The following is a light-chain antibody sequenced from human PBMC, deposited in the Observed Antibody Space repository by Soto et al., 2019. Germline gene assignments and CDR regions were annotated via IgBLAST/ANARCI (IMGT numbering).Light chain of an antibody. Sequence: VMTQSPATLSVSPGERATLSCRASQSVSTNLAWYQQRPGQAPRLIISGAYTRATGIPARFSGSGSGTEFTLTISSLQSEDFALYYCQQHINWPLTFGGGTKVEIK. CDR1: QSVSTN. V-gene: IGKV3-15*01. CDR3: QQHINWPLT. CDR2: GAY. J-gene: IGKJ4*01.